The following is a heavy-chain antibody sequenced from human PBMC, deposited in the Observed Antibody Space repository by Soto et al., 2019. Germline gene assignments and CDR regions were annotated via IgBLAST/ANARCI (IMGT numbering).Heavy chain of an antibody. Sequence: EVQLVESGGDLVQPGGSLRLSCAASGYSFTTYWISWVRQAPGKGLEWVANVNQDGSEKYYGDSVKGRFTISRDNAKNSVYLQMNSLGVDDTAVYYCSRARDYSSHWGQGTLVTVSS. V-gene: IGHV3-7*01. CDR1: GYSFTTYW. CDR2: VNQDGSEK. D-gene: IGHD4-4*01. J-gene: IGHJ4*02. CDR3: SRARDYSSH.